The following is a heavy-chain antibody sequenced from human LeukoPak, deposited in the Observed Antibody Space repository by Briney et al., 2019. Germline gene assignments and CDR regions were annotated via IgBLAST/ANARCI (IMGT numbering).Heavy chain of an antibody. CDR1: GFTFTTCW. J-gene: IGHJ4*02. Sequence: PGGSLRLSCAASGFTFTTCWMSWVRQAPGRGLEWVANINQDGTEKYYVDSVKGRFTISRDSAKNSLYLQMNSLRVEDTAVYYCAKVAKYYYGSETYYFFEHWGQGTPVTASS. D-gene: IGHD3-10*01. CDR2: INQDGTEK. V-gene: IGHV3-7*01. CDR3: AKVAKYYYGSETYYFFEH.